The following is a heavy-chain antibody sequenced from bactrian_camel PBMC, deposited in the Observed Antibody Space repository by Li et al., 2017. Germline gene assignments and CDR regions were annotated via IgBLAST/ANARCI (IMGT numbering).Heavy chain of an antibody. CDR2: IYNQNKYT. Sequence: HVQLVESGGGLVQPGGSLRLSCAASGFTSSTYVMYWVRQAPGKGLEWVASIYNQNKYTYYTDAVKGRFTISRDNGKNTVYLQMNSLRSEETALYSCTTVFDCSNEYCYYAYWGQGTQVTVS. D-gene: IGHD3*01. CDR3: TTVFDCSNEYCYYAY. J-gene: IGHJ4*01. CDR1: GFTSSTYV. V-gene: IGHV3-2*01.